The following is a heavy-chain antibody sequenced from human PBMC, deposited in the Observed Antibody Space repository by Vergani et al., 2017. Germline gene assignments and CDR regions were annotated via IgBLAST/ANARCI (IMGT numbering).Heavy chain of an antibody. CDR3: ARDYYGTPGFDH. J-gene: IGHJ4*02. V-gene: IGHV3-15*01. CDR2: IKSKTDGGTT. Sequence: EVQLVESGGGLVKPGGSLRLSCAASGFIFSNAWMSWVRQAPGKGLEWVGRIKSKTDGGTTDYAAPVKGRFTISRDDSKNTLYLQMNRLKTEDTAVYYCARDYYGTPGFDHWGQGTLVTVSS. D-gene: IGHD3-22*01. CDR1: GFIFSNAW.